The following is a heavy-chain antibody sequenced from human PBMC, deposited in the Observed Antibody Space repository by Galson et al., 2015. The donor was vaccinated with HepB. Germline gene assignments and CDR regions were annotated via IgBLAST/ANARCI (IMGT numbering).Heavy chain of an antibody. CDR3: AKDGSSTWSRPSYFDC. J-gene: IGHJ4*02. Sequence: SLRLSCATSGFTFNNYGMSWVRRVPGKGLEWVSDISGSGGSTHYADSVRGRFTISRDNSKNTLSLEVNSLRVEDTAVYYCAKDGSSTWSRPSYFDCWGQGTLVTVSS. CDR2: ISGSGGST. CDR1: GFTFNNYG. V-gene: IGHV3-23*01. D-gene: IGHD6-13*01.